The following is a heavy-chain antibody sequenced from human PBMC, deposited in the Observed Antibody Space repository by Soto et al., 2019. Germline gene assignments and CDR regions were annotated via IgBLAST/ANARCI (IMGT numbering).Heavy chain of an antibody. Sequence: SVKVSCKASGGTFSSYAISWVRQAPGQGLEWMGGIIPIFGTANYAQKFQGRVTITADESTSTAYMELSSLRSEDTAVYYCARDRVSLGIAAAGLAFDIWGQGTMVTVSS. CDR1: GGTFSSYA. V-gene: IGHV1-69*13. J-gene: IGHJ3*02. CDR3: ARDRVSLGIAAAGLAFDI. D-gene: IGHD6-13*01. CDR2: IIPIFGTA.